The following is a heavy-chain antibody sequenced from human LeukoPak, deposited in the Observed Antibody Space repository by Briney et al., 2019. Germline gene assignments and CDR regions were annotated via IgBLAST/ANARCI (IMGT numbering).Heavy chain of an antibody. Sequence: SAKVSCKASGGTFSSYAISWVRQAPGQGLEWMGRIIPILGIANYAQKFQGRVTITADKSTSTAYMELSSLRSEDTAVYYCATPAAIEGRDYWGQGTLVTVSS. J-gene: IGHJ4*02. V-gene: IGHV1-69*04. CDR3: ATPAAIEGRDY. CDR1: GGTFSSYA. CDR2: IIPILGIA. D-gene: IGHD2-2*01.